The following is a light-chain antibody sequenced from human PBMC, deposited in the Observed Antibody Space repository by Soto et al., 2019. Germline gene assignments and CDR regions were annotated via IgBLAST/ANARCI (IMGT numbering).Light chain of an antibody. CDR3: SSYAGSNIYVV. J-gene: IGLJ2*01. CDR2: EVT. Sequence: QSALTQPPSASGSPGQSVTISCTGTSSDVGAYNYVSWYQQHPGKAPKLMIYEVTKRPSGVPDRFSGSKSGNTASLTVSGLQAEDEADYYCSSYAGSNIYVVFGGGTQLTVL. CDR1: SSDVGAYNY. V-gene: IGLV2-8*01.